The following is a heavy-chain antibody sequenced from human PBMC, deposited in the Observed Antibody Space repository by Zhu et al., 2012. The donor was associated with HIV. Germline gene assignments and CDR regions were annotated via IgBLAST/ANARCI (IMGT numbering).Heavy chain of an antibody. V-gene: IGHV4-38-2*01. J-gene: IGHJ4*02. CDR1: NFSITTSYH. CDR3: SRGISMYNSGQYHFDA. D-gene: IGHD6-19*01. CDR2: LSYREH. Sequence: QVQLQESGPGLVKPSETLSLTCVVSNFSITTSYHWAWIRQPPGKGLGVDWDYLSYREHLLQSVPQESSHHILRQVEEPVSLKLTSVTAVDTAVFFVSRGISMYNSGQYHFDAWGQGTLVAVS.